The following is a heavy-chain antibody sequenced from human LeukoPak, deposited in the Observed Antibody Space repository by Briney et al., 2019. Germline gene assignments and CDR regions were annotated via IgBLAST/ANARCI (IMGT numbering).Heavy chain of an antibody. CDR1: GFTFSSSG. V-gene: IGHV3-30*02. Sequence: GGSLRLSCAASGFTFSSSGMHWVRQAPGKGLEWVAFIRFDGSDEYYRDSVKGRFTISRDNSKNTLYLQMNSLRPEDTAVYYCANPPPKITAAGTSHDFHYWGQGTLVTVSS. CDR2: IRFDGSDE. J-gene: IGHJ4*02. CDR3: ANPPPKITAAGTSHDFHY. D-gene: IGHD6-13*01.